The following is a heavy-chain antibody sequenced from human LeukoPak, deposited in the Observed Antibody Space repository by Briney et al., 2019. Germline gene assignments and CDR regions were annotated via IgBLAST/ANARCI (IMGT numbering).Heavy chain of an antibody. CDR1: GFTFSSYA. D-gene: IGHD3-22*01. V-gene: IGHV3-23*01. Sequence: RGSLRLACAASGFTFSSYAMSWVRQAPGKGLEWVSGISGSGDNTYYADSVKGRFTISRDNSKNTLYVQVNSLGTEDTAAYYCAKGSYYDSSGSFYFDYWGQGTLVTVSS. CDR2: ISGSGDNT. J-gene: IGHJ4*02. CDR3: AKGSYYDSSGSFYFDY.